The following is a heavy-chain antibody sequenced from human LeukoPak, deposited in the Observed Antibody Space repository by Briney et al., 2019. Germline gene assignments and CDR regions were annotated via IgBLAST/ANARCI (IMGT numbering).Heavy chain of an antibody. Sequence: GGSLRLSCAASGFTFSSYAMSWVRQAPGKGLEWVSAISGSGGRTYYADSVEGRFTISRDNSKNTLYLQMNSLRAEDTAVYYCAKLPGGSGSYGVFDYWGQGTLVTVSS. CDR2: ISGSGGRT. V-gene: IGHV3-23*01. J-gene: IGHJ4*02. D-gene: IGHD1-26*01. CDR1: GFTFSSYA. CDR3: AKLPGGSGSYGVFDY.